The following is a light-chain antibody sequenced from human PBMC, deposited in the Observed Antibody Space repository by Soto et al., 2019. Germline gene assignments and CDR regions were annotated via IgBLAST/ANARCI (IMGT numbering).Light chain of an antibody. J-gene: IGKJ1*01. Sequence: AIQLTQSPSSLYASVGDRVTITCRASQAIRTALGWYQQKPGKVPTLLIYAASILQSGVPSRFSGSGSGTDFTLTISSRQPEDFATYYCLLDFRYFWAFGQGTKVEIK. V-gene: IGKV1-6*01. CDR3: LLDFRYFWA. CDR1: QAIRTA. CDR2: AAS.